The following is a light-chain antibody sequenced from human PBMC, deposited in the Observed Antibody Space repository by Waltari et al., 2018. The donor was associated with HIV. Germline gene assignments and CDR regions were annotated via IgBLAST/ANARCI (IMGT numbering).Light chain of an antibody. CDR2: YDD. CDR1: SADIGNNP. Sequence: SLLPPPPSSSSPRRPSATSCCCSSSADIGNNPVNWYQLPPGTAPKLLIYYDDLRPSGVPDRFSGSKSGTSASLAISGLQAEDEADYYCTAWDDSLNRRVFGGGTKLTVL. CDR3: TAWDDSLNRRV. V-gene: IGLV1-36*01. J-gene: IGLJ3*02.